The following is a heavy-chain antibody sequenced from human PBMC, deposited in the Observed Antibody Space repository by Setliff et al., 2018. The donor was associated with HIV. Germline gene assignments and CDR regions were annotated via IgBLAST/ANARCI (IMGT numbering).Heavy chain of an antibody. D-gene: IGHD3-16*01. J-gene: IGHJ6*03. CDR3: ARDGGGPGDYYYYYMDV. V-gene: IGHV1-2*02. CDR1: GYTFTDYY. CDR2: INPKRGGT. Sequence: ASVKVSCKASGYTFTDYYMHWVRQAPGQGLEWMGWINPKRGGTNSALKFQGRVTMTRDTSISTAYMELSRLRSDDTAVYYCARDGGGPGDYYYYYMDVWAKGTTVTVSS.